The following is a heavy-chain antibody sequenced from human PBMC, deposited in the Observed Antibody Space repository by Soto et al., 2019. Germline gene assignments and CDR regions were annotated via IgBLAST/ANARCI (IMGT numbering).Heavy chain of an antibody. CDR3: AREGVSSRWYNYYGMDV. J-gene: IGHJ6*02. Sequence: SETLSLTCTVSGGSISGYYWSWIRQPPGKGLEWIGYIYYSGSTNYNPSLKSRVTISVDTSKNQFSLKLSSVTAADTAVYYCAREGVSSRWYNYYGMDVWGQGTTVTVSS. CDR1: GGSISGYY. D-gene: IGHD6-13*01. CDR2: IYYSGST. V-gene: IGHV4-59*01.